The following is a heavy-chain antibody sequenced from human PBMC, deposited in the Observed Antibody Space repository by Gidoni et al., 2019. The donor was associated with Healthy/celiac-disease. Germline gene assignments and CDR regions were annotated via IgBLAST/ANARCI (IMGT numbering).Heavy chain of an antibody. CDR1: GFTFSSYG. CDR3: AKTEYYYDSSGYYRDYYYYGMDV. V-gene: IGHV3-30*18. Sequence: QVQLVESGGGVVQPGRSLRLSCAASGFTFSSYGMHWVRQAPGKGLEWVAVISYDGSNKYYADSVKGRFTISRDNSKNTLYLQMNSLRAEDTAVYYCAKTEYYYDSSGYYRDYYYYGMDVWGQGTTVTVSS. CDR2: ISYDGSNK. D-gene: IGHD3-22*01. J-gene: IGHJ6*02.